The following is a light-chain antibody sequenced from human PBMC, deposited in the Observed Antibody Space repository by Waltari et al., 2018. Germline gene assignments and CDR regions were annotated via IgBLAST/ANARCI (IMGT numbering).Light chain of an antibody. CDR1: QSVDSY. V-gene: IGKV3-11*01. CDR2: DAS. CDR3: QQRKIWPPLT. J-gene: IGKJ4*01. Sequence: VLTQSPATLSLSPGERAPLSCRSSQSVDSYLAWYQQKPGQPPRLLIYDASNRATGVPARFSGSGSGTDFTLTISGLETEDFAVYYCQQRKIWPPLTFGGGTKVEIK.